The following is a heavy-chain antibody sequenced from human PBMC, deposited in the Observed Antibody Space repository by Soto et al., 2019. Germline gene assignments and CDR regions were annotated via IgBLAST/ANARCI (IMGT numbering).Heavy chain of an antibody. J-gene: IGHJ3*02. CDR3: AALDSSGYYYEAFDI. CDR2: IVVGSGNT. V-gene: IGHV1-58*01. D-gene: IGHD3-22*01. CDR1: GFTFTSSA. Sequence: ASVKVSCKASGFTFTSSAVQWVRQARGQRLEWIGWIVVGSGNTNYAQKFQERVTITRDMSTSTAYMELSSLRSEDTAVYYCAALDSSGYYYEAFDIWGQGTMVTVSS.